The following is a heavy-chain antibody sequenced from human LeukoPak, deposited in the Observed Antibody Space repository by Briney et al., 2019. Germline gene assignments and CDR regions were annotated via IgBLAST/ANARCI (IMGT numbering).Heavy chain of an antibody. CDR3: ARSGRTRYYLDYLDY. CDR1: GFTFSTYS. J-gene: IGHJ4*02. Sequence: GGSLRLSCAASGFTFSTYSMNWVRQAPGKGLEWVSSISSSGTYIYYADSVKGRFTISRDNAKNSLYLQMNSLRAEDTAVYYCARSGRTRYYLDYLDYWGQGTLVTVSS. CDR2: ISSSGTYI. D-gene: IGHD3/OR15-3a*01. V-gene: IGHV3-21*01.